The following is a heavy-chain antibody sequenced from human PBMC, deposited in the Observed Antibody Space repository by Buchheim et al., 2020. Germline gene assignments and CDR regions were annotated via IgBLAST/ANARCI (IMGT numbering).Heavy chain of an antibody. CDR2: INHDGYEK. Sequence: EVQLVESGGGLVQPGGSLRLSCAVSEFSFSDSWMSWVRQAPGKGLEWVANINHDGYEKYYVGSVRGRFTISRDNAKNSLYPQMNSPRAEDTAIYYCARDDEQEHFAYWGRGTL. D-gene: IGHD6-13*01. J-gene: IGHJ4*02. CDR3: ARDDEQEHFAY. V-gene: IGHV3-7*04. CDR1: EFSFSDSW.